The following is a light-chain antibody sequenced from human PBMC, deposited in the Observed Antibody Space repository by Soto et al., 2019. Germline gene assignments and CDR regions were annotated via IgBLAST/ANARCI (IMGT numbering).Light chain of an antibody. CDR2: EVS. CDR1: SSDIGGYNY. Sequence: SALTQPPSASGSPGQSVTISCTGTSSDIGGYNYVSWYQQHPGKAPKLMIYEVSKRPSGVPDRFSGSKSGNTASLTVSGLQAEDDADYYCCSYGGSNNVVFGGGTKVTVL. V-gene: IGLV2-8*01. J-gene: IGLJ2*01. CDR3: CSYGGSNNVV.